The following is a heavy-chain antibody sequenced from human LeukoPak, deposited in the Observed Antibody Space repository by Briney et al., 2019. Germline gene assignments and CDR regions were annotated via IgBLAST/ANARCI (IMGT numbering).Heavy chain of an antibody. Sequence: GGSLRLSCPASGFTFSLYAMHWVRQAPGRGLEYVSAITSNGGSTYYADSVKGRFTISRDDSKNTLYLQMNSLRAEDTAVYYCAKDRGYSYGLTYYFDYWGQGTLVTVSS. D-gene: IGHD5-18*01. J-gene: IGHJ4*02. V-gene: IGHV3-64*04. CDR1: GFTFSLYA. CDR3: AKDRGYSYGLTYYFDY. CDR2: ITSNGGST.